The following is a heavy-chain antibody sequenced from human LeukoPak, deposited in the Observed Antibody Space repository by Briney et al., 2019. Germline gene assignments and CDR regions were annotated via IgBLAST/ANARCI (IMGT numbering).Heavy chain of an antibody. J-gene: IGHJ5*02. Sequence: GGSLKLSCTVSGFTFGEYTMNWARQAPGKGLEWLSHISHTSRSIYYADSVKGRFTISRDNAKNSLYLELSGLRAEDTAMYYCARGKGASSTYKWGWLDPWGQGTLVTVSS. D-gene: IGHD1-1*01. CDR2: ISHTSRSI. CDR3: ARGKGASSTYKWGWLDP. V-gene: IGHV3-48*01. CDR1: GFTFGEYT.